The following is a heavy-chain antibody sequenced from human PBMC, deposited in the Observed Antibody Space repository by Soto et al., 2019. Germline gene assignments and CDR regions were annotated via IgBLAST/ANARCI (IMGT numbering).Heavy chain of an antibody. CDR3: ARGDIPHSGWYTPGAFDI. Sequence: ESLLLSCAASGFTFSSYWMSGVRQAAGKGLEWVANIKQDGSEKYYVDSVKGRFTISRDNAKNSLYLQMNSLRAEDTAVYYCARGDIPHSGWYTPGAFDIWGQGTMVT. J-gene: IGHJ3*02. D-gene: IGHD6-19*01. V-gene: IGHV3-7*03. CDR1: GFTFSSYW. CDR2: IKQDGSEK.